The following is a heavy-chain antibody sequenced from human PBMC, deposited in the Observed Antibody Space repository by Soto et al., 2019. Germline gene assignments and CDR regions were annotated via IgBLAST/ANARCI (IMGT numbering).Heavy chain of an antibody. Sequence: GGSLRLSCAASGFTFSSYWMHWVRQAPGKGLVWVSRINSDGSSTSYADSVKGRFTISRDNAKNTLYLQMNSLRAEDTAVYYCTSSGYYYHWYFDLWGRGTLVTVSS. CDR1: GFTFSSYW. V-gene: IGHV3-74*01. CDR3: TSSGYYYHWYFDL. CDR2: INSDGSST. D-gene: IGHD3-22*01. J-gene: IGHJ2*01.